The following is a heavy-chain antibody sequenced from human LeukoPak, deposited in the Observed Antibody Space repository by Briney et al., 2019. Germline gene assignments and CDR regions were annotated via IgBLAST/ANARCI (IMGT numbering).Heavy chain of an antibody. CDR2: INHSGST. V-gene: IGHV4-34*01. CDR3: ARSGGLWLLTYYFDY. Sequence: SETLSLTCAVYGGSFSGYYWSWIRQPPGKGLEWIGEINHSGSTNYNPSLKSRVTISVDTSKNQFSLKLSSVTAADTAVYYCARSGGLWLLTYYFDYWAREPWSPSPQ. D-gene: IGHD3-22*01. J-gene: IGHJ4*02. CDR1: GGSFSGYY.